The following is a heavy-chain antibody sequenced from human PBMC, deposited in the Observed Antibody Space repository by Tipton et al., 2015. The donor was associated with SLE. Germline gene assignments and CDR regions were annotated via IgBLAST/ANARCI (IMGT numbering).Heavy chain of an antibody. CDR2: IKQDGSEK. Sequence: SLRLSCAASGFTFSSYAMHWVRQAPGKGLEWVANIKQDGSEKYYVDSVKGRFTISRDNAKNSLYLQMNSLRAEDTAVYYCARDGGWDSSPPIFDYWGQGTLVTVSS. CDR3: ARDGGWDSSPPIFDY. CDR1: GFTFSSYA. V-gene: IGHV3-7*01. J-gene: IGHJ4*02. D-gene: IGHD6-13*01.